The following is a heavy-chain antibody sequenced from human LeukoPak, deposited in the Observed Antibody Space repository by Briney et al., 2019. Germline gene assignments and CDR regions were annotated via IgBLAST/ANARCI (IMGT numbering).Heavy chain of an antibody. CDR1: GGSISDSSSY. V-gene: IGHV4-39*01. CDR2: IYYSGST. J-gene: IGHJ4*02. CDR3: VRRNYYFDY. Sequence: SETLSLTCTVSGGSISDSSSYWGWIRQPPGKGLEWVASIYYSGSTYYNPSLKSRVSISVDTSKNQFSLKLGSVTAADTAVYYCVRRNYYFDYWGQGTLVTVSS.